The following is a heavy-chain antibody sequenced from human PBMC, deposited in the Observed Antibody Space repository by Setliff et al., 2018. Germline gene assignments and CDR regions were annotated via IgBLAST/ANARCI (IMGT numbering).Heavy chain of an antibody. D-gene: IGHD5-12*01. Sequence: GGSLRLSCAASGFTFSSYWMSWVRQAPGKGLEWVANIKQDGSEKYYVDSVKGQFTISRDNAKNSLYLQMNSLRAEDTAVYYCAKDSSSGYGAGDISWFDSWGQGTLVTVSS. J-gene: IGHJ5*01. CDR1: GFTFSSYW. CDR2: IKQDGSEK. CDR3: AKDSSSGYGAGDISWFDS. V-gene: IGHV3-7*03.